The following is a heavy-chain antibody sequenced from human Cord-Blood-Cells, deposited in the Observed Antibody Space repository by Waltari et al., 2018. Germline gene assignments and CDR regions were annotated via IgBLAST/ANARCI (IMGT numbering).Heavy chain of an antibody. D-gene: IGHD6-6*01. J-gene: IGHJ4*02. CDR1: GYSISSGYY. CDR2: IYHSGNT. Sequence: QVQLQESGPGLVKPSETLSLTCAVSGYSISSGYYWGWIRRPPGKGLEWIGSIYHSGNTYYNPSHKSRVTIPVDTSKNQFSLKLSSVTAADTAVYYCARAGIAARPHFDYWGQGTLVTVSS. CDR3: ARAGIAARPHFDY. V-gene: IGHV4-38-2*01.